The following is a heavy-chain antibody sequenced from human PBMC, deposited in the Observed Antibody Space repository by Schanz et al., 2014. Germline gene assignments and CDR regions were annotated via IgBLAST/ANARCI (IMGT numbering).Heavy chain of an antibody. CDR2: ISASGGTT. V-gene: IGHV3-23*04. CDR3: ARIGGSVFDY. J-gene: IGHJ4*02. CDR1: GFTFSSYA. Sequence: VQLVESGGGVVQPGRSLRLSCAASGFTFSSYAMSWVRQAPGKGLEWVSAISASGGTTYYADSVKGRFTISRDNSKNSLYLQMNSLRAEDTAVYYCARIGGSVFDYWAQGTLVTVSS. D-gene: IGHD3-10*01.